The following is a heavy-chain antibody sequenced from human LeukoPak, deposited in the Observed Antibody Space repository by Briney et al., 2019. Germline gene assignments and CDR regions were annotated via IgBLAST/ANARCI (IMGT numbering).Heavy chain of an antibody. V-gene: IGHV3-21*01. J-gene: IGHJ6*04. D-gene: IGHD3-10*01. CDR3: ARLLGYYGSGSYRYYYGMDV. CDR1: GFTFSSYS. Sequence: GGSLRLSCAASGFTFSSYSMNWVRQAPGKGLEWVSSISSSSSYIYYADSVKGRFTISRDNAKNSLYLQMNRLRAEDTAVYYCARLLGYYGSGSYRYYYGMDVWGKGTTVTVSS. CDR2: ISSSSSYI.